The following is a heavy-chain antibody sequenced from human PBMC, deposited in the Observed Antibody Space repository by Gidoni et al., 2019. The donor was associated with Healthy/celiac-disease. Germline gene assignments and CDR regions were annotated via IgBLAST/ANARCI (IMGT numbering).Heavy chain of an antibody. Sequence: EVQLVESGGGLVKPGGSLRLSCAASGFTFSSYSMNWVRQAPGKGLAWVSSISSSSSYIYYADSVKGRFTISRDNAKNSLYLQMNSLRAEDTAVYYCARDRSSAVAGIFFDYWGQGTLVTVSS. CDR2: ISSSSSYI. J-gene: IGHJ4*02. CDR1: GFTFSSYS. D-gene: IGHD6-19*01. CDR3: ARDRSSAVAGIFFDY. V-gene: IGHV3-21*01.